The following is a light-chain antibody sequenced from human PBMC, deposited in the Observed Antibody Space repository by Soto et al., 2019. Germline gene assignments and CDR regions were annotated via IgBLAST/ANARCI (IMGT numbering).Light chain of an antibody. CDR3: CSYAGSYTHV. Sequence: HSVRTQPRSVSGCPGQSVTISCTRTSSGVGRYNFVSWYQQHPDKAPKLMIYDVIKRPSGVPDRFSGSKSGNTASLTIYGLQAEDEADYHCCSYAGSYTHVFGTGTKVTVL. CDR1: SSGVGRYNF. J-gene: IGLJ1*01. CDR2: DVI. V-gene: IGLV2-11*01.